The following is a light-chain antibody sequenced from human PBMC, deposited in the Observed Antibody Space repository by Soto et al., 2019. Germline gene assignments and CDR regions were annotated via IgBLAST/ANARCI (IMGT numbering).Light chain of an antibody. CDR3: AAWDDSLSGYV. CDR1: SSSIGSNY. CDR2: SNN. Sequence: QSALTQPPSASGTPGQRVTISCSGSSSSIGSNYVYWYQQLPGTAPKLLIYSNNQRPSGVPDRFSGSKSGTSASLAISGLRSGDEADYYCAAWDDSLSGYVFGTGTKVTVL. J-gene: IGLJ1*01. V-gene: IGLV1-47*02.